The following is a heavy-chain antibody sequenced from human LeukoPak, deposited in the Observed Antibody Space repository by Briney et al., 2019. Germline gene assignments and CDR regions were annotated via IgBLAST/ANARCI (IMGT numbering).Heavy chain of an antibody. CDR2: IYYSGST. CDR3: ARWSGSVTARNYYYYMDV. CDR1: GGSISGYY. Sequence: PSETLSLTCTVSGGSISGYYWSWIRQPPGKGLEWIGYIYYSGSTNYNPSLKSRVTMSVDTSKNQFSLKLTSVTAADTAVYYCARWSGSVTARNYYYYMDVWGEGTTVTVSS. V-gene: IGHV4-59*08. D-gene: IGHD6-6*01. J-gene: IGHJ6*03.